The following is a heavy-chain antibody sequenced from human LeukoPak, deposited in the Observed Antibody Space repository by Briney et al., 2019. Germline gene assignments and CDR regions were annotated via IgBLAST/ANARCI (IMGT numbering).Heavy chain of an antibody. D-gene: IGHD6-19*01. Sequence: PGGSLRLTCAASGFTVSSNYMSWVRQAPGKGPEWVSTFSGASSTSYADAVKGRVTISRDNSKNILYLQMNSLRAEDTAVYYCAKLKQWQPQRYFFEYWGQGALVTVAS. CDR3: AKLKQWQPQRYFFEY. CDR2: FSGASST. V-gene: IGHV3-53*01. J-gene: IGHJ4*02. CDR1: GFTVSSNY.